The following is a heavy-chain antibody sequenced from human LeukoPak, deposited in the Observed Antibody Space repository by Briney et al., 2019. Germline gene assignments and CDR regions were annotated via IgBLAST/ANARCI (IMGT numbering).Heavy chain of an antibody. D-gene: IGHD2-2*01. V-gene: IGHV1-69*05. CDR1: GGTFSSYA. CDR3: ARDPRYCSSTSCYVYYYYYMDV. J-gene: IGHJ6*03. CDR2: IIPIFGTA. Sequence: SVKVSCKASGGTFSSYAISWVRQAPGQGLEWMGGIIPIFGTANYAQKFQGRVTMTRDTSISTAYMELSRLRSDDTAVYYCARDPRYCSSTSCYVYYYYYMDVWGKGTTVTVSS.